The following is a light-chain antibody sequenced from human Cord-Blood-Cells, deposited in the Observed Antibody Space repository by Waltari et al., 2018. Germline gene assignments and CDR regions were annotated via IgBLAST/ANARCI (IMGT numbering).Light chain of an antibody. J-gene: IGLJ1*01. CDR1: KLGDKY. Sequence: SYELTQPPSVSVSPGQPASITCSGDKLGDKYACWYQQKPGQSPVLVIYQDSKRPSGIPERFSGSNSENTATLTISGTQAMDEADYYCQAWDSSTAIYVFGTGTKVTVL. V-gene: IGLV3-1*01. CDR3: QAWDSSTAIYV. CDR2: QDS.